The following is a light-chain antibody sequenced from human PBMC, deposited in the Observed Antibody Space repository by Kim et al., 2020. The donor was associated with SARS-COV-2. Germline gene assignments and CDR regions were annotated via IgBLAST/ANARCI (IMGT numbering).Light chain of an antibody. J-gene: IGKJ2*01. CDR1: QSVSSNY. CDR3: QQYATSPYT. CDR2: DAS. V-gene: IGKV3-20*01. Sequence: EIVLTQSPGTLSLSPGERATLSCRASQSVSSNYLAWYQQKPGQAPRLLIYDASSRATGIPDRFSGSGSGTVFTLTIRRPEPEDFAIDYCQQYATSPYTFGQGTKLEI.